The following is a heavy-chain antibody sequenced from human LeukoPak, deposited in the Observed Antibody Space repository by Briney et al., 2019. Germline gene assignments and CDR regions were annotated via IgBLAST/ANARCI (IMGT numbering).Heavy chain of an antibody. D-gene: IGHD1-20*01. CDR3: ARKPTRGNWNPT. J-gene: IGHJ5*02. Sequence: SETLSLTCTVSGGSISSSSYYWGWIRQPPGKGLEWIGSIYYSGSTYYNPSLKSRVTISVGTSKNQFSLKLSSVTAADTAVYYCARKPTRGNWNPTWGQGTLVTVSS. V-gene: IGHV4-39*01. CDR1: GGSISSSSYY. CDR2: IYYSGST.